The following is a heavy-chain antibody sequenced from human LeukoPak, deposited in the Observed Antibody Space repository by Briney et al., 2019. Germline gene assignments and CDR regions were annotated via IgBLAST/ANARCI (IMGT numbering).Heavy chain of an antibody. CDR1: GYTFTSYA. J-gene: IGHJ5*02. CDR3: ARVSLGYCSGGSCYSDWFDP. Sequence: GASVKVSCKASGYTFTSYAINRVRQATGHGLEWMGWMNPNSGNTGYAQKLQRRVTMTRNTPISTAYMELRSLRSEHTAVYYCARVSLGYCSGGSCYSDWFDPWGQGTLVTVSS. V-gene: IGHV1-8*01. CDR2: MNPNSGNT. D-gene: IGHD2-15*01.